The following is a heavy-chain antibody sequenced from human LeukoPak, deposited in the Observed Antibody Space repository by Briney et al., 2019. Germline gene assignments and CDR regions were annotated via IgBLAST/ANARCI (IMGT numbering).Heavy chain of an antibody. CDR3: ARRVLRGSSGWYSTGQLDY. CDR2: ISAYNGNT. D-gene: IGHD6-19*01. CDR1: GYTFTSYG. V-gene: IGHV1-18*01. J-gene: IGHJ4*02. Sequence: RASVKVSCKASGYTFTSYGISWVRQAPGQGLEWMGWISAYNGNTNYAQKLQGRVTMTTDTSTSTAYMELRSLRSDDTAVYYRARRVLRGSSGWYSTGQLDYWGQGTLVTVSS.